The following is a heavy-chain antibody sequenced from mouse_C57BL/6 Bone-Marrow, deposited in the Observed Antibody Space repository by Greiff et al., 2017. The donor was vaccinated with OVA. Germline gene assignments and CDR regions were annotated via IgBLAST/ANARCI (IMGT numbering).Heavy chain of an antibody. J-gene: IGHJ4*01. CDR3: ARKIYYGSSYAMDY. CDR2: IDPSDSST. Sequence: QVQLQQPGAELVMPGASVKLSCKASGYTFTSYWMHWVKQRPGPGLEWIGEIDPSDSSTNYNQKFKVKSTLTVDKSSSTSYMQLSSLTSEDSAVYYCARKIYYGSSYAMDYWGQGTAVTVSS. V-gene: IGHV1-69*01. CDR1: GYTFTSYW. D-gene: IGHD1-1*01.